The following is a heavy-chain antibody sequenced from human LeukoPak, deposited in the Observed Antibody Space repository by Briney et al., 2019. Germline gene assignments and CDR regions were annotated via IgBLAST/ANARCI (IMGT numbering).Heavy chain of an antibody. CDR1: GYSFNTYW. V-gene: IGHV5-51*01. CDR3: ARRPASVGGGFDS. Sequence: GESLKVSCQGSGYSFNTYWIGWVRQMPGKGLEYIGIIFPGDSDTRYSPSFEGQVTISADNSISTAYLQWSRLTASDTAIYYCARRPASVGGGFDSWGQGSLVTVSS. D-gene: IGHD2-2*01. CDR2: IFPGDSDT. J-gene: IGHJ5*01.